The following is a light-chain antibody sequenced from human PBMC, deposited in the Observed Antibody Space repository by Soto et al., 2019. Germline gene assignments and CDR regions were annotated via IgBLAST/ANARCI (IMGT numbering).Light chain of an antibody. Sequence: EIVMTQSPDSLAVSLGERATINCKSSQSVLHGSNSKNFLAWYQQKPGQPPQLLIYWASTRESGVPDRFSGSGSGTDFTLTFSRVEPEDVGVYYCMQSIQLLTFGGGTKVDIK. J-gene: IGKJ4*01. CDR3: MQSIQLLT. CDR2: WAS. CDR1: QSVLHGSNSKNF. V-gene: IGKV4-1*01.